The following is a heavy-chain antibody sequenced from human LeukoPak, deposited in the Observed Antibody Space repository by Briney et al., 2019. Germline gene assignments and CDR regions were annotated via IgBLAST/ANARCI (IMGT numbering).Heavy chain of an antibody. J-gene: IGHJ4*02. V-gene: IGHV1-2*02. D-gene: IGHD3-22*01. CDR3: ARVLLYFDSSGHFDF. CDR1: GYTFTGYY. Sequence: GASVKVSCKASGYTFTGYYIHWVRQASGQGLEWMGWISPHSGVTIYAQKFQGRVTMTRDTSISSAYMELSGLRYDDTAVYYCARVLLYFDSSGHFDFWGQGTLVTVSS. CDR2: ISPHSGVT.